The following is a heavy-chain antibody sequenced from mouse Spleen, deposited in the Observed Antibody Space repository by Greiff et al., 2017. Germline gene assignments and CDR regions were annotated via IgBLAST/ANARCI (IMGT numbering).Heavy chain of an antibody. V-gene: IGHV1S16*01. Sequence: QVQLKQPGAELVMPGASVKLSCKASGYTFTSYWMHWVKLRPGQGFEWIGEINPSNGGTNYNEKFKRKATLTVDKSSSTAYMQLSSLTSEDSAVYYCTMMGYDGYYYAMDYWGQGTSVTVSS. J-gene: IGHJ4*01. CDR1: GYTFTSYW. CDR3: TMMGYDGYYYAMDY. CDR2: INPSNGGT. D-gene: IGHD2-14*01.